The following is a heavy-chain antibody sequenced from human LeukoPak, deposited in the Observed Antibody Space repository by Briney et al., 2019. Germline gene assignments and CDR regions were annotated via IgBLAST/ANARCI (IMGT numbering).Heavy chain of an antibody. CDR2: IYYSGST. CDR3: ARESGDCSGGSCYSSWFDP. Sequence: PSETLSLTCTVSGGSISSYYWSWIRQPPGKGLEWIGYIYYSGSTNYNPSLKSRVTISVDTSKSQFSLKLSSVTAADTAVYYCARESGDCSGGSCYSSWFDPWGQGTLVTVSS. D-gene: IGHD2-15*01. J-gene: IGHJ5*02. V-gene: IGHV4-59*01. CDR1: GGSISSYY.